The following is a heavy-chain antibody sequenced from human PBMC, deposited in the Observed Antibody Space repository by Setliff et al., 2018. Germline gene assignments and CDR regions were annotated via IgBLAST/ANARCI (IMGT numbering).Heavy chain of an antibody. V-gene: IGHV4-59*01. CDR3: ARAKGYCSSTSCRIYYFDY. CDR1: GGTISSYY. CDR2: IYYSGST. D-gene: IGHD2-2*01. Sequence: PSETLSLTCTVSGGTISSYYWSWIRQPPGKGLEWIGYIYYSGSTNYNPSLKSRVTISVDTSKNQFSLKLSSVTAADTAVYYCARAKGYCSSTSCRIYYFDYWGQGTLVTVSS. J-gene: IGHJ4*02.